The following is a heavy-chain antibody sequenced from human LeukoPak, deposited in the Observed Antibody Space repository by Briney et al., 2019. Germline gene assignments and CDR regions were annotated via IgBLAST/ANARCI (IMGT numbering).Heavy chain of an antibody. CDR2: IYHSGST. CDR3: AREVGATTSIRFDP. Sequence: SETLSLTCAVSGYSISSTYYWGWFRQPPGKGLEWIGSIYHSGSTYYNPSLKSRVTISVDTSKNQFSLKLSSVTAADTAVYYCAREVGATTSIRFDPWGQGTLVTVSS. CDR1: GYSISSTYY. D-gene: IGHD1-26*01. J-gene: IGHJ5*02. V-gene: IGHV4-38-2*02.